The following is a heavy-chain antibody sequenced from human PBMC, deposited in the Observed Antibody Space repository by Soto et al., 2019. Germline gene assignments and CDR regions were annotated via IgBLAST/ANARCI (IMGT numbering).Heavy chain of an antibody. CDR3: ARHYYSAYDFDF. V-gene: IGHV4-39*01. CDR1: GGSISSTSYY. D-gene: IGHD5-12*01. J-gene: IGHJ4*02. Sequence: SETLSLTCTVSGGSISSTSYYWAWIRQPPGKKLEWIGSIYYGGSTYYSQSLKSRVTISVDTSKNQFSLKLSSVTAADTAVYYCARHYYSAYDFDFWGQGTLVTVSS. CDR2: IYYGGST.